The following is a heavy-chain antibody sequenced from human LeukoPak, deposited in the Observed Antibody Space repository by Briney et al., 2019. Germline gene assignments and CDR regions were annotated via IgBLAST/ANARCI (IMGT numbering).Heavy chain of an antibody. J-gene: IGHJ5*02. D-gene: IGHD4-17*01. CDR3: ARAYDYGDSNWFDP. CDR2: IYYSGST. V-gene: IGHV4-31*03. Sequence: PSETLSLTCTVSGASISSGGYYWGWIRQHPGKGLEWIGYIYYSGSTYYNPSLKSRVTISVDTSKNQFSLKLSSVTAADTAVYYCARAYDYGDSNWFDPWGQGTLVTVSS. CDR1: GASISSGGYY.